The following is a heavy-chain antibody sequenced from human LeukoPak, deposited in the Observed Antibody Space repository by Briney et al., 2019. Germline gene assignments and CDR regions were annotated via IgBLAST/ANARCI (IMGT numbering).Heavy chain of an antibody. CDR3: ARDPGSGSYRRENWFDP. V-gene: IGHV3-48*01. D-gene: IGHD3-10*01. J-gene: IGHJ5*02. CDR2: ISSSSSTI. Sequence: PGGSLRLSCAASGFTFSSYSMNWVRQAPGKGLEWVSYISSSSSTIYYADSVKGRFTISRDNAKNSLYLQMNSLRAEDTAVYYCARDPGSGSYRRENWFDPWGQGTLVTVSS. CDR1: GFTFSSYS.